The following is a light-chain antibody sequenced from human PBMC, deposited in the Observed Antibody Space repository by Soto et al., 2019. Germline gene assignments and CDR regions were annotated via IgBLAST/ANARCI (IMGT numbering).Light chain of an antibody. J-gene: IGLJ2*01. V-gene: IGLV3-1*01. CDR1: KLGDKY. Sequence: SYELTQPPSVSVSPGQTASITCSGDKLGDKYASWYQQKSGQSPVLVIYQDHKRPSGIPERFSGSISGNTATLTISGIQATDEGDYYCQAWDSSAAFFGGGTKVTVL. CDR3: QAWDSSAAF. CDR2: QDH.